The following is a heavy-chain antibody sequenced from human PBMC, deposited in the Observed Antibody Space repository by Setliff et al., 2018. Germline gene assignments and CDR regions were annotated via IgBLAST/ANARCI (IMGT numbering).Heavy chain of an antibody. Sequence: SETLSLTCAVSGYSISSGYYWGWIRQPPGKGLEWIGSIYHSGSTYYNQSLKSRVTISVDPSKNQSSLRVTSVTAADTAVYYCARAEHGYDFWSGYYGYYYYYMDVWGKGTTVTVSS. J-gene: IGHJ6*03. CDR3: ARAEHGYDFWSGYYGYYYYYMDV. CDR2: IYHSGST. V-gene: IGHV4-38-2*01. CDR1: GYSISSGYY. D-gene: IGHD3-3*01.